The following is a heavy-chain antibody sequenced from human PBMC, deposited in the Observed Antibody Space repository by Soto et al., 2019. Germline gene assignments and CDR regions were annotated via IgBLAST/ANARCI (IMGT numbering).Heavy chain of an antibody. CDR1: GYSFTGYW. V-gene: IGHV5-51*01. Sequence: PGESLKISCKGSGYSFTGYWIGWVRQMPGKGLECMGIIYPGDSDTRYSPSFQGQVTISADKSISTAYLQWSSLKASDTAMYYCARLPRQVSSGWYGVDYWGQGTLVTVSS. D-gene: IGHD6-19*01. J-gene: IGHJ4*02. CDR3: ARLPRQVSSGWYGVDY. CDR2: IYPGDSDT.